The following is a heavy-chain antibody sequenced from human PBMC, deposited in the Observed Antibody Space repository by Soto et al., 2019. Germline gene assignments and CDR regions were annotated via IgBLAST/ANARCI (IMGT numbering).Heavy chain of an antibody. V-gene: IGHV3-7*01. CDR1: GFTFSTYA. CDR3: ARDFGYRGWLDY. CDR2: IKQDGSEK. Sequence: PGGSLRLSCAASGFTFSTYAMSWVRQAPGKGLEWVANIKQDGSEKYYVDSVKGRFTISRDNAKNSLYLQMNSLRAEDTAVYYCARDFGYRGWLDYWGQGTLVTVSS. D-gene: IGHD6-13*01. J-gene: IGHJ4*02.